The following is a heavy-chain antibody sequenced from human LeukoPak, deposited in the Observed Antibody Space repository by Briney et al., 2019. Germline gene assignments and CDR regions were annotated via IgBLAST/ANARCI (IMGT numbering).Heavy chain of an antibody. CDR1: GFTFDDYA. CDR2: ISWNSGSI. CDR3: AKDMLWGDDILTGYALFDY. J-gene: IGHJ4*02. D-gene: IGHD3-9*01. Sequence: PGGSLRLSCAASGFTFDDYAMHWVRQAPGKGLEWVSGISWNSGSIGYADSVKGRFTISRDNAKNSLYLQMNSLRAEDTALYYCAKDMLWGDDILTGYALFDYWGQGTLVTVSS. V-gene: IGHV3-9*01.